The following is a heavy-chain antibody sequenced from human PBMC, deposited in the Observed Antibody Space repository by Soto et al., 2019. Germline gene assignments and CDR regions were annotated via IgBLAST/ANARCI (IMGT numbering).Heavy chain of an antibody. J-gene: IGHJ4*02. CDR3: ARESEDLTSNFDY. CDR1: GFTFTRYS. CDR2: ISSTTNYI. D-gene: IGHD2-21*01. Sequence: EVQLVESGGGLVKPGGSLRLSCAASGFTFTRYSMNWARQAQGRGLEWVSSISSTTNYIYYGDSMKGRFTISRDNAKNSLYLEMNSLRAEDTAVYYCARESEDLTSNFDYWGQGTLVTVSS. V-gene: IGHV3-21*06.